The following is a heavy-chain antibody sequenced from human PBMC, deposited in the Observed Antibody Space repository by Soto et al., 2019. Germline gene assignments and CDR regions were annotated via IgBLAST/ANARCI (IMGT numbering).Heavy chain of an antibody. D-gene: IGHD3-22*01. CDR3: ARDYDSSGYPRYYFDY. V-gene: IGHV3-33*01. Sequence: PGGSLRLSCAASGFTFSSYGMHWVHQAPGKGLEWVAVIWYDGSNKYYADSVKGRFTISRDNSKNTLYPQMNSLRAEDTAVYYCARDYDSSGYPRYYFDYWGQGTLVTVSS. CDR1: GFTFSSYG. CDR2: IWYDGSNK. J-gene: IGHJ4*02.